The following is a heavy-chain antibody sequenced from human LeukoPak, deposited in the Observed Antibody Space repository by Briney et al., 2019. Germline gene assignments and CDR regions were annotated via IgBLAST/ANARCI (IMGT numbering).Heavy chain of an antibody. CDR3: ATNLRYFDWYRIVY. Sequence: SVKVSCKASGGTFSSYAISWVRQAPGQGLEWMGGIIPIFGTANYAQKFQGRVTITADESTSTAYMELSSLRSEDTAVYYCATNLRYFDWYRIVYWGQGTLVTVSS. J-gene: IGHJ4*02. CDR1: GGTFSSYA. D-gene: IGHD3-9*01. CDR2: IIPIFGTA. V-gene: IGHV1-69*13.